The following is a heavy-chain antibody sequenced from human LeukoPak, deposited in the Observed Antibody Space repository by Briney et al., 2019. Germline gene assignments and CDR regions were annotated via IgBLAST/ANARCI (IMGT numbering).Heavy chain of an antibody. J-gene: IGHJ3*02. Sequence: GESLKISCKGSGYSFTSNWIGWVRQMPGKGLEWMGIIYPGDSDTRYSPSFQGQVTISADKSISTAYLQWSSLKASDTAMYYCARVTTGYCSGGSCYPIDAFDIWGQGTMVTVSS. V-gene: IGHV5-51*01. D-gene: IGHD2-15*01. CDR3: ARVTTGYCSGGSCYPIDAFDI. CDR2: IYPGDSDT. CDR1: GYSFTSNW.